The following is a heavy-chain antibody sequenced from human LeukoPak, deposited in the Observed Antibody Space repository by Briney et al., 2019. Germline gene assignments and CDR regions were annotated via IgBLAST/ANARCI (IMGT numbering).Heavy chain of an antibody. Sequence: ASVKVSCTASGYTFTSYYMHWVRQAPGQGLEWMGIINPSGGSTSYAQKFQGRVTMTRDTSTSTVYMELSSLRSEDTAVYYCARDPRRWAYGMHFDYWGQGISVTVSS. D-gene: IGHD1-26*01. CDR3: ARDPRRWAYGMHFDY. CDR2: INPSGGST. CDR1: GYTFTSYY. J-gene: IGHJ4*02. V-gene: IGHV1-46*01.